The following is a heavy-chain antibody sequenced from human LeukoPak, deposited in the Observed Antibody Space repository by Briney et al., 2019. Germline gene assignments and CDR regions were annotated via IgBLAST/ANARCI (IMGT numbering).Heavy chain of an antibody. CDR3: ARGGSYWDS. Sequence: SETLSLTCTVSGGSIRITSYYWGWIRQSPGREPEWIGSIYFSGRTHYNPSLESRVTISVDTSNNQFSLRLNRVTAADTAVYYCARGGSYWDSWGQGTLVTVSS. J-gene: IGHJ4*02. CDR1: GGSIRITSYY. D-gene: IGHD3-10*01. V-gene: IGHV4-39*07. CDR2: IYFSGRT.